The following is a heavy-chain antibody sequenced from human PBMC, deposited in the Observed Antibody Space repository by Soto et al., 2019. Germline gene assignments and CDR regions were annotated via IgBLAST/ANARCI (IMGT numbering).Heavy chain of an antibody. CDR2: IDSDGRTT. CDR1: GFTFSSYW. CDR3: ARERRYASGAYAFDI. D-gene: IGHD2-8*02. J-gene: IGHJ3*02. Sequence: EVQLVESGGDLVQPGGSLRISCAASGFTFSSYWMHWVRQAPGKGLVGVSRIDSDGRTTSYADSVKGRFTISRDNAKTTLYMQMGSLRAEDTAVYYCARERRYASGAYAFDIWGQGTMVTVSS. V-gene: IGHV3-74*01.